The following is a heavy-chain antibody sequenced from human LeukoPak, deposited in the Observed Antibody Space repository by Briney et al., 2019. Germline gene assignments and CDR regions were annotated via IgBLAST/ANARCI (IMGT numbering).Heavy chain of an antibody. CDR1: GYTFTGYY. D-gene: IGHD6-13*01. CDR3: FFDRGIAAAGTDY. CDR2: INPNSGST. J-gene: IGHJ4*02. Sequence: VASVTVSCKASGYTFTGYYMHWVRQAPGQGLEWMGWINPNSGSTNYAQKFQGRVTMTRDTSISTAYMELSRLRSDDTAVYYCFFDRGIAAAGTDYWGQGTLVTVSS. V-gene: IGHV1-2*02.